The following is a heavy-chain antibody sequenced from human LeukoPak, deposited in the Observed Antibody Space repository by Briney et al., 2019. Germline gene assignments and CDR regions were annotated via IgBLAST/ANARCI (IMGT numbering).Heavy chain of an antibody. CDR1: GGSFSGYY. CDR2: IYYSGST. CDR3: ARGQARLSWFDP. Sequence: SETLSLTCAVYGGSFSGYYWSWIRQPPGKGLEWIGSIYYSGSTYYNPSLKSRVTISVDTSKNQFSLKLSSVTAADTAVYYCARGQARLSWFDPWGQGTLVTVSS. J-gene: IGHJ5*02. D-gene: IGHD6-19*01. V-gene: IGHV4-34*01.